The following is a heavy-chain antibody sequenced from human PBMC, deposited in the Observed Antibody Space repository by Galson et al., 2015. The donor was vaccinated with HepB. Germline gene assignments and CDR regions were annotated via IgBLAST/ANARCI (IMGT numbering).Heavy chain of an antibody. CDR3: AKVMSSGYYWSGDY. D-gene: IGHD3-22*01. CDR1: GFTFSSYA. Sequence: SLRLSCAASGFTFSSYAMSWVRQAPGKGLEWVSAISGSGGSTYYADSVKGRFTISRDNSKNTLYLQMNSLRAEDTAVYYCAKVMSSGYYWSGDYWGQGTLVTVSS. CDR2: ISGSGGST. J-gene: IGHJ4*02. V-gene: IGHV3-23*01.